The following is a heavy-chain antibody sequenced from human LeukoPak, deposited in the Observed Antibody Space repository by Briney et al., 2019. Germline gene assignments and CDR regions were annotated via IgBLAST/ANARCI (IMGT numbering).Heavy chain of an antibody. CDR1: GFIFNTFW. Sequence: GGSLRPSCAASGFIFNTFWMNWVRLTPGKGLEWVAKINQDGSDMYYVDSVKGRFFVSRDNARNLVYLQMNSLRVDDTAVYYCARDFPGIGRGTFDFWGQGTIIIVSS. CDR3: ARDFPGIGRGTFDF. D-gene: IGHD3-10*01. V-gene: IGHV3-7*03. CDR2: INQDGSDM. J-gene: IGHJ3*01.